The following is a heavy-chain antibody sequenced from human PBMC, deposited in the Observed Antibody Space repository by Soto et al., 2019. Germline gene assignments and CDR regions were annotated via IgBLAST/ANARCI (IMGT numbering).Heavy chain of an antibody. D-gene: IGHD3-16*01. CDR1: GGSISSGSYY. CDR3: AREGGDGVDY. CDR2: IYYSGST. J-gene: IGHJ4*02. V-gene: IGHV4-31*02. Sequence: SETLSLTXTVSGGSISSGSYYWSWIRQHPGKGLEWIGYIYYSGSTYYNPPLKSRLTISVDTSKNHFSLRLNSVTAADTAVYYCAREGGDGVDYWGQGTLVTVSS.